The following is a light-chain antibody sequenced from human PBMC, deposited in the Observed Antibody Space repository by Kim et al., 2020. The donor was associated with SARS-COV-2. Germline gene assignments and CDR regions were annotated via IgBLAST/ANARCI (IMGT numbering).Light chain of an antibody. CDR2: QDN. Sequence: SYELTQPPSVSVSPGHTASITCSGDNLGTKYACWYQQTAGQSPVLLLYQDNKRPSGIPERFSGTNSGNTATLTISGTQTVDEAIYYCQAWDNSVWVFGGG. J-gene: IGLJ3*02. CDR3: QAWDNSVWV. CDR1: NLGTKY. V-gene: IGLV3-1*01.